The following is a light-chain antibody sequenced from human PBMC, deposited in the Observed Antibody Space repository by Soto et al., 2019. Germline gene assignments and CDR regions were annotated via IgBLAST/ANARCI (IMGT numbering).Light chain of an antibody. CDR2: GAS. CDR3: KPYGTSLTT. J-gene: IGKJ5*01. CDR1: QSVSSSY. V-gene: IGKV3-20*01. Sequence: EIVLTQAPGTLSLSPGERATLSCRASQSVSSSYLAWYQQKPGQAPRLLIYGASSRATGIPDRFSGSGSGKAFTLTTSRLEPEDFAVYSCKPYGTSLTTFGQGPRLEIK.